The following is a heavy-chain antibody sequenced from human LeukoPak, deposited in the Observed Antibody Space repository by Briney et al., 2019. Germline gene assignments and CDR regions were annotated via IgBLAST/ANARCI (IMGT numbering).Heavy chain of an antibody. V-gene: IGHV3-30*04. CDR3: ARPARVKTYYDYVWGSRGEMFDP. CDR1: GFTFSSYA. Sequence: GGSLRLSCAASGFTFSSYAMHWVRQAPGKGLEWVAVISYDGSNKYYADSVKGRFTISRDNSKNTLYLQMNSLRAEDTAVYYCARPARVKTYYDYVWGSRGEMFDPWGQGTLVTVSS. CDR2: ISYDGSNK. J-gene: IGHJ5*02. D-gene: IGHD3-16*01.